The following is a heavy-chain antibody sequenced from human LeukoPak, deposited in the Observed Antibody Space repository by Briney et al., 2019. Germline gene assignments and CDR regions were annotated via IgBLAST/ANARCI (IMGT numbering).Heavy chain of an antibody. CDR3: ARDLPTDYYDSSGYYYVPAFDI. CDR2: VSAYNGHT. V-gene: IGHV1-18*01. D-gene: IGHD3-22*01. CDR1: GYTFNSYG. Sequence: GASVKVSCKASGYTFNSYGISWVRQAPGQGLEWMGWVSAYNGHTNYAQKFQGRVTITADKSTSTAYMELSSLRSEDTAVYYCARDLPTDYYDSSGYYYVPAFDIWGQGTMVTVSS. J-gene: IGHJ3*02.